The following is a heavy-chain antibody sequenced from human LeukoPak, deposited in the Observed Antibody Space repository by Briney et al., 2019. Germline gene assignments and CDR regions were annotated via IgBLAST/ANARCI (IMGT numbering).Heavy chain of an antibody. CDR2: INHSGST. J-gene: IGHJ4*02. CDR1: CGYFSDYY. CDR3: SRGIANDYDWESYRPCFDY. Sequence: SETLSLTCAVYCGYFSDYYWSRIRQPPGKGLEWIGEINHSGSTNYNPSLKSRVTISVDTSKNQFSLKLSSVTAADTAVYYCSRGIANDYDWESYRPCFDYWGQGTLVTVSS. D-gene: IGHD3-16*02. V-gene: IGHV4-34*01.